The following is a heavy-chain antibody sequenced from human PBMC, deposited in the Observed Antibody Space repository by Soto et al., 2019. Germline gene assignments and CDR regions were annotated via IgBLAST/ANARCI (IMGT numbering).Heavy chain of an antibody. CDR2: VYQTGRT. CDR1: GGSFKSGSYS. D-gene: IGHD3-3*01. CDR3: ARDFAYFDS. J-gene: IGHJ4*02. Sequence: SETLSLTCTVSGGSFKSGSYSCRWIRQPPGKGLEGVGYVYQTGRTSYNPSLKSRVSISMGPSKNQFSLNLDSVTAADTAVYFCARDFAYFDSWGQGTLVSLSS. V-gene: IGHV4-61*01.